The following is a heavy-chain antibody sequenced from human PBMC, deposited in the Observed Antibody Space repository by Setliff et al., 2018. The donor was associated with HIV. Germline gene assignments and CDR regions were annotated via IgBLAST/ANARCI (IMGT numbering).Heavy chain of an antibody. Sequence: SETLSLTCTVSGGSVSSGAYYWNWIRQPAGKGLEWIGQIYTSGTTNYLPSLKSRVTISRDTSKNYFSLKLSYVTAADTAVYYCARQMPGVRGVIVASIDYWGQGTLVTVSS. J-gene: IGHJ4*02. CDR3: ARQMPGVRGVIVASIDY. V-gene: IGHV4-61*09. CDR1: GGSVSSGAYY. CDR2: IYTSGTT. D-gene: IGHD3-10*01.